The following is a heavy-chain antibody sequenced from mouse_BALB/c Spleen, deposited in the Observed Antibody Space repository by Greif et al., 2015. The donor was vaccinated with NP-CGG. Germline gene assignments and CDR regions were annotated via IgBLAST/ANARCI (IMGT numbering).Heavy chain of an antibody. J-gene: IGHJ1*01. CDR2: ILPGSGST. Sequence: QVQLQQSGAELMKPGASVKISCKATGYTFSSYWIEWVKQRPGHGLEWIGEILPGSGSTNYNEKFKGKATFTADTSSNTAYMHLSSLTSEDSAVYYCARHYYGSSYGGYFDVWGAGTPVTASS. D-gene: IGHD1-1*01. CDR1: GYTFSSYW. V-gene: IGHV1-9*01. CDR3: ARHYYGSSYGGYFDV.